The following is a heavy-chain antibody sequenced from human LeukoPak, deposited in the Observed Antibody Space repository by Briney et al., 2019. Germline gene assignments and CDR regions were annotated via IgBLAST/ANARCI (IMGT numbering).Heavy chain of an antibody. J-gene: IGHJ4*02. CDR2: ISSSGDTI. CDR3: ARSGLNRFDY. CDR1: GFTFSNYE. V-gene: IGHV3-48*03. D-gene: IGHD2-15*01. Sequence: GSLRLSCAASGFTFSNYEMNWVRQAPGKGLEWVSYISSSGDTIYYADSVKGRFTISRDNAKSSLYLQMNSLRAEDTAAYYCARSGLNRFDYWGQGTLVTVSS.